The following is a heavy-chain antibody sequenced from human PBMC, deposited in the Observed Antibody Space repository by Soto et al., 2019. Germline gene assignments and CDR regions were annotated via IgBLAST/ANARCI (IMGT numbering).Heavy chain of an antibody. Sequence: SETLSLTCAVYGGSFSGYYWSWIRPPPGKGLEWIGEINHSGSTNYNPSLKSRVTISVDTSKNQFSLKLSSVTAADTAVYYCARTNYYVWGSYYTLSWYFDLWGRGPLVTVSS. CDR3: ARTNYYVWGSYYTLSWYFDL. V-gene: IGHV4-34*01. D-gene: IGHD3-10*01. CDR2: INHSGST. J-gene: IGHJ2*01. CDR1: GGSFSGYY.